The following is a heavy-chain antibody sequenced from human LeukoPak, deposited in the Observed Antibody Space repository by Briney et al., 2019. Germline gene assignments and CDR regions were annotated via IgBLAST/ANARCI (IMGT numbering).Heavy chain of an antibody. Sequence: SETLSLTCSVSGVSISSSNSYWGWIRQPPGKGLEWIGSIYYTGNTYYNASLKSRVTISIDTSKNQFSLKLTSVTAADTAVYYCARQEQQLIYNWFDPWGQGTLVTVSS. CDR3: ARQEQQLIYNWFDP. J-gene: IGHJ5*02. CDR1: GVSISSSNSY. D-gene: IGHD6-13*01. CDR2: IYYTGNT. V-gene: IGHV4-39*01.